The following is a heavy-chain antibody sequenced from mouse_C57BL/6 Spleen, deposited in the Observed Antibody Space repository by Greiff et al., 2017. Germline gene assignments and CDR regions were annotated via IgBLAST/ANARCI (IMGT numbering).Heavy chain of an antibody. Sequence: QVHVKQSGPELVKPGASVKISCKASGYAFSSSWMNWVKQRPGKGLEWIGRIYPGDGDTNYNGKFKGKATLTADKSSSTAYMQLSSLTSEDSAVYFCARSKTGTDAMDYWGQGTSVTVSS. J-gene: IGHJ4*01. CDR2: IYPGDGDT. CDR3: ARSKTGTDAMDY. CDR1: GYAFSSSW. V-gene: IGHV1-82*01. D-gene: IGHD4-1*01.